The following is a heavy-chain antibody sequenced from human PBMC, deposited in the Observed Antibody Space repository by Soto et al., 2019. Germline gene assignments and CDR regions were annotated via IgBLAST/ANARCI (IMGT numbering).Heavy chain of an antibody. Sequence: QVQLQQWGAGLLKPSETLSLTCAVYGGSFTDYXWXXIRXPPGKGLEWIGEINHSGSTNYNPSLKSRVTISVDTSKNQFSLKVSSVTAADTAVYYCARTDFTFDYWGQGTLVTVSS. CDR3: ARTDFTFDY. D-gene: IGHD3-3*01. CDR1: GGSFTDYX. CDR2: INHSGST. V-gene: IGHV4-34*01. J-gene: IGHJ4*02.